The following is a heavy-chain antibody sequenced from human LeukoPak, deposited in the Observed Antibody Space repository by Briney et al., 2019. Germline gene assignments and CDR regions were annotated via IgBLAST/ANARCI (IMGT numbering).Heavy chain of an antibody. CDR3: ASTSGWYEPIDY. CDR1: GFTFISYG. V-gene: IGHV3-33*01. Sequence: PGGALRLSCSSSGFTFISYGMHWVRQAPGNGLEWVAVIWYDGSNKYYADSVKGRFTISRDNSKNTLYLQMNSLRAEDTAVYYCASTSGWYEPIDYWGQGTLVTVSS. CDR2: IWYDGSNK. J-gene: IGHJ4*02. D-gene: IGHD6-19*01.